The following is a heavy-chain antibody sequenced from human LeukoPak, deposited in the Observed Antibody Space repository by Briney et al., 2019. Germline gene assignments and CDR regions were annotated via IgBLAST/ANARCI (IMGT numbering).Heavy chain of an antibody. D-gene: IGHD1-26*01. J-gene: IGHJ5*02. CDR3: ARGGIVGSRTNWFDP. CDR2: IYHSGST. Sequence: PSETLSLTCTVSGGSISSGGYYWSWIRQPPGKGLEWIGYIYHSGSTYYNPSLKSRVTISLDTSKSQFSLKLTSVTPADTAVYYCARGGIVGSRTNWFDPWGQGTLVTVSS. V-gene: IGHV4-30-2*02. CDR1: GGSISSGGYY.